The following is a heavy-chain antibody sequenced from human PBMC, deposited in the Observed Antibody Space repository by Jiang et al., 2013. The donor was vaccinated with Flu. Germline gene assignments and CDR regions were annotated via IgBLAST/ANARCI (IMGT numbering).Heavy chain of an antibody. Sequence: SVKVSCKASGYTFTGYYIHWVRQAPGQGLEWMGWINPSSGGTNYAQKFQGRVTMTRDTSISTAYMELSSLRSDDTAVYYCARGFYVWGNYRPDFWGQGTLVTVSS. CDR2: INPSSGGT. CDR3: ARGFYVWGNYRPDF. D-gene: IGHD3-16*02. CDR1: GYTFTGYY. V-gene: IGHV1-2*02. J-gene: IGHJ4*02.